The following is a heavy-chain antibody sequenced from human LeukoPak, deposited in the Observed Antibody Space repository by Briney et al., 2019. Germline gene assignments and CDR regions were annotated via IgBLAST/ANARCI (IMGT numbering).Heavy chain of an antibody. CDR1: EFTFSNYA. CDR2: IGGGGGIT. D-gene: IGHD3-22*01. CDR3: AKDMRGYHRTIDY. V-gene: IGHV3-23*01. J-gene: IGHJ4*02. Sequence: GGPLRLSCIVSEFTFSNYAMNWVRQATGKGLEWVSGIGGGGGITDYAESVRGRFTISRDNSKNTLYLQMDSLRAEDTAVYYCAKDMRGYHRTIDYWGQGTLVTVSS.